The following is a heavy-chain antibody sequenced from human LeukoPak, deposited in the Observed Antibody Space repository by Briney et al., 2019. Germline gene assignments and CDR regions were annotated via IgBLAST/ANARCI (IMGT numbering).Heavy chain of an antibody. Sequence: SETLSLTCTVSGGSISSSSYYWGWIRQPPGKGLEWIGSIYYSGSTYYNPPLKSRVTISVDTSKNQFSLKLSSVTAADTAVYYCARHRMYYYDSSGRGVADAFDIWGQGTMVTVSS. V-gene: IGHV4-39*01. CDR2: IYYSGST. CDR3: ARHRMYYYDSSGRGVADAFDI. D-gene: IGHD3-22*01. CDR1: GGSISSSSYY. J-gene: IGHJ3*02.